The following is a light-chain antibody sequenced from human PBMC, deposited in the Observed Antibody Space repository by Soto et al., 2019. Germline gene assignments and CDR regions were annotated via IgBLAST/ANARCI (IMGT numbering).Light chain of an antibody. Sequence: QSALTQPPSASGSPGQSVTISCTGTPSDVGGSNSVSWYQQHPGKAPNLMIYDVNKRPSGVPDRFSGSKSGNTASLTVSGLQDADEAYYFCSSYAPSDVVLGGGTKLTVL. CDR1: PSDVGGSNS. V-gene: IGLV2-8*01. CDR2: DVN. J-gene: IGLJ2*01. CDR3: SSYAPSDVV.